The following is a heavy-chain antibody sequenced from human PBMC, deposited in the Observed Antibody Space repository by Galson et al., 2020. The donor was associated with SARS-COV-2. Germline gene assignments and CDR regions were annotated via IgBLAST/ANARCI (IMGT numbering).Heavy chain of an antibody. CDR3: ATSPPIFGVVTSGRWFDP. CDR2: FDPEDGET. D-gene: IGHD3-3*01. CDR1: GYTLTELS. Sequence: ASVKVSCKVSGYTLTELSMHWVRQAPGKGLEWMGGFDPEDGETIYAQKFQGRVTMTEDTSTDTAYMELSSLRSEDTAVYYCATSPPIFGVVTSGRWFDPWGQGTLVTVSS. V-gene: IGHV1-24*01. J-gene: IGHJ5*02.